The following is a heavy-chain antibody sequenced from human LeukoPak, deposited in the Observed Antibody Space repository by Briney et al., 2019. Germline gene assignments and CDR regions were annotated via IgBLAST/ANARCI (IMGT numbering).Heavy chain of an antibody. D-gene: IGHD1-1*01. CDR1: GDSISSGRNY. CDR2: IYSSGNT. V-gene: IGHV4-39*01. Sequence: SETLSLTCSVSGDSISSGRNYWGWNRQSPGKGLEWIASIYSSGNTHSNPSLKSRVSISVDTSKNQVSLKLYSVTASDAAIYYCARHLSGTTMSHYFDFWGQGTLVTVSS. CDR3: ARHLSGTTMSHYFDF. J-gene: IGHJ4*02.